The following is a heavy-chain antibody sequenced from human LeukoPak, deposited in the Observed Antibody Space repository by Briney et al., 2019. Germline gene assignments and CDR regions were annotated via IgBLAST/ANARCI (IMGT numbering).Heavy chain of an antibody. Sequence: SETLSLACAVYGGSFSGYYWNSIRQPPGKGLEWIGEINHSGSTNYNPSLKSRVTISVDTSKNQFSLKLSSVTAAETAVYYGARVKTKNAFDIWDQGTMVTVSS. CDR2: INHSGST. CDR3: ARVKTKNAFDI. CDR1: GGSFSGYY. V-gene: IGHV4-34*01. J-gene: IGHJ3*02.